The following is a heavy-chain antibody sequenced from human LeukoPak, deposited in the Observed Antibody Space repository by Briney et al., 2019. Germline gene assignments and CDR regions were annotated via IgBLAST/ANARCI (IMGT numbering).Heavy chain of an antibody. J-gene: IGHJ4*02. CDR3: AKRMTREFDY. D-gene: IGHD4-11*01. CDR1: GFTVANDR. Sequence: GGSLRLSCAASGFTVANDRMSWVRQAPGKGLEWVSAISGSGGSTYYADSVKGRFTISRDNSKNTLYLQMNSLRAEDTAVYYCAKRMTREFDYWGQGTLVTVSS. CDR2: ISGSGGST. V-gene: IGHV3-23*01.